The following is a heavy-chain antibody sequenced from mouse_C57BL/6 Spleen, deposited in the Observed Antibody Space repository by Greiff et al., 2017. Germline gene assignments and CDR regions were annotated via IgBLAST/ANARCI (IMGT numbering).Heavy chain of an antibody. D-gene: IGHD2-5*01. J-gene: IGHJ4*01. CDR3: ARWDSNLYAMDY. V-gene: IGHV1-81*01. CDR2: IYPRSGNT. CDR1: GYTFTSYG. Sequence: VKLQESGAELARPGASVKLSCKASGYTFTSYGISWVKQRTGQGLEWIGEIYPRSGNTYYNEKFKGKATLTADKSSSTAYMELRSLTSEDSAVYFCARWDSNLYAMDYWGQGTSVTVSS.